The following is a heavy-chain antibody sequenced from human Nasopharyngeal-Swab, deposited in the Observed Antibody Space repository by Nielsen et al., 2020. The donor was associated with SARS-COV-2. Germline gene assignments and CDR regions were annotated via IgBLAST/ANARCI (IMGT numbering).Heavy chain of an antibody. CDR2: INPAGSTT. CDR1: GFTFSIAW. Sequence: GESLKISCAASGFTFSIAWMNWVRQAPGKGLVWVSRINPAGSTTDYEDSVRGRFTISRDNAKNTLYLQMNSLTVEDSAVYFCTRAGSYRFDYWGQGTLVTVSS. V-gene: IGHV3-74*01. D-gene: IGHD1-26*01. CDR3: TRAGSYRFDY. J-gene: IGHJ4*02.